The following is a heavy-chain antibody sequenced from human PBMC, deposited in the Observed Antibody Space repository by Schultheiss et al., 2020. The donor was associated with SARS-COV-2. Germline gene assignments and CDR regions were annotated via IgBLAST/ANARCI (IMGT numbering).Heavy chain of an antibody. V-gene: IGHV3-11*01. CDR1: GFTFSDYY. J-gene: IGHJ6*02. Sequence: GGSLRLSCAASGFTFSDYYMSWIRQAPGKGLEWVSYISSSGSTIYYADSVKGRFTISRDNAKNSLYLQMNSLRAEDTAVYYCARDFFVVVMDLGGMDVWGQGTTVTVSS. D-gene: IGHD2-21*01. CDR2: ISSSGSTI. CDR3: ARDFFVVVMDLGGMDV.